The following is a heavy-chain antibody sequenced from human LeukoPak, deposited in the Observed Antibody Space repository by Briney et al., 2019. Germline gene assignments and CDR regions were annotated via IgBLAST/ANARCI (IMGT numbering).Heavy chain of an antibody. J-gene: IGHJ6*02. V-gene: IGHV3-7*03. CDR3: ARNNGMDV. CDR1: GFTVSNNY. Sequence: SGGSLRLSCVVSGFTVSNNYMSWVRQAPRKGLEWVANVNRDGSETYYLDSVKGRFTISKDNAKNSLYLQMNSLRAEDTALYHCARNNGMDVWGQGTTVIVS. CDR2: VNRDGSET.